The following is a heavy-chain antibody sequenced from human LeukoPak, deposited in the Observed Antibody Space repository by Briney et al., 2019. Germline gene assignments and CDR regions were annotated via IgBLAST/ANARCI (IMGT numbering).Heavy chain of an antibody. D-gene: IGHD2-2*02. V-gene: IGHV4-34*01. Sequence: PSETLSLTCAVYGGSFSGYYWSWIRQPPGKGLEWIGEINHSGSTNYNPSLKSRVTISVDTSKNQFSLKLSSVTAADTAVYYCARGYCSSTSCYSGWFDPWGQGTLVTDSS. CDR1: GGSFSGYY. J-gene: IGHJ5*02. CDR2: INHSGST. CDR3: ARGYCSSTSCYSGWFDP.